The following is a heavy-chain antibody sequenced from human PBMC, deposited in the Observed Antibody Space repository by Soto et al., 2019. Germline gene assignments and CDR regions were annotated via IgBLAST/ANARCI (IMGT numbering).Heavy chain of an antibody. V-gene: IGHV4-30-4*01. CDR3: ARMYYYDSSGYYYEY. CDR2: IYYSGST. D-gene: IGHD3-22*01. CDR1: GGSISSGDYY. J-gene: IGHJ4*02. Sequence: SETLSLTCTVSGGSISSGDYYWSWIRQPPGKGLEWIGYIYYSGSTYYNPSLKRRVTISVDTSKNQFSLKLNSVTAADTAVYYCARMYYYDSSGYYYEYWGQGPLVTVSS.